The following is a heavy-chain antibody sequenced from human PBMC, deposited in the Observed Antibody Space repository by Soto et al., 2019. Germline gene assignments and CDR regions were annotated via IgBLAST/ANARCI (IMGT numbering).Heavy chain of an antibody. J-gene: IGHJ4*02. Sequence: EVQLLKSGGGSVQPGGSLRLSCAASGFTFTSYAMHWVRRPPGKGLEWVSSISGSGGTAYYADSVKGRFSISRDSLVNTLYLQMKSLRAEDTAVYYCAKRLGQNLNFDYWGQGTPVTVSP. V-gene: IGHV3-23*01. D-gene: IGHD1-26*01. CDR2: ISGSGGTA. CDR3: AKRLGQNLNFDY. CDR1: GFTFTSYA.